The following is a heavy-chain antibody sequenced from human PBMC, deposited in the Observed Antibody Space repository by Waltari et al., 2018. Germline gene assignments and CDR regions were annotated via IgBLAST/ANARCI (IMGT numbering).Heavy chain of an antibody. J-gene: IGHJ6*02. Sequence: EVQLVESGGGLVQPGRSLRFSCAASGFTFDDYAMHWVRQAPGKGLEWVAGINWNRDSVAYGDAVKGRFIISRDNSKNTLYLEMYRLRVEDTARYYCAKDEGARLAPTFGMDAWGQGTTVIVSS. D-gene: IGHD6-6*01. V-gene: IGHV3-9*01. CDR3: AKDEGARLAPTFGMDA. CDR1: GFTFDDYA. CDR2: INWNRDSV.